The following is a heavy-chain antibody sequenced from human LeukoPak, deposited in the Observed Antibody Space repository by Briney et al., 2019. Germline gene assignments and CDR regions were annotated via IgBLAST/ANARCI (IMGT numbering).Heavy chain of an antibody. J-gene: IGHJ4*02. D-gene: IGHD3-22*01. Sequence: PSETLSLTCAVYGGSFSGYYWSWVRQPPGKGLEWIGEINHSGSTNSNPSLKSRVAISADTSKNKSSLKLSSVAAADTAVYYCARGTVGITMIEPTYYFDYCGQGTLVTVSS. CDR3: ARGTVGITMIEPTYYFDY. V-gene: IGHV4-34*01. CDR2: INHSGST. CDR1: GGSFSGYY.